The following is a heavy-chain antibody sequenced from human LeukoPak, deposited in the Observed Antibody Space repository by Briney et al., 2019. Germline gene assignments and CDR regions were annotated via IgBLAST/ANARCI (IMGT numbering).Heavy chain of an antibody. D-gene: IGHD3-10*01. V-gene: IGHV3-74*01. CDR1: GFSFSTAW. CDR2: INGDGGAI. Sequence: GGSLRLSCVASGFSFSTAWMHWARQTPGKGLVWVSHINGDGGAINYADDVKGRFTISRDNAKGTLYLQMNSLRVEDTAVYYCVRDLPRTSGPWGQGTLVTVSS. CDR3: VRDLPRTSGP. J-gene: IGHJ5*02.